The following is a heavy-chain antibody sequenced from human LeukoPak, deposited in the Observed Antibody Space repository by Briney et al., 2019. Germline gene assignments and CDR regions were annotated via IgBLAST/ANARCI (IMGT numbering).Heavy chain of an antibody. CDR2: IDTNTGNP. J-gene: IGHJ5*02. V-gene: IGHV7-4-1*02. Sequence: ASVKVSCKASGYTFTRYAINWVRQAPGQGLEWMGWIDTNTGNPTYAQAFTGRFVFSLDTSVSTAYLQISSLKAEDTAVYYRASQAITMVRGAITRWFDPWGQGTLVTVSS. CDR3: ASQAITMVRGAITRWFDP. D-gene: IGHD3-10*01. CDR1: GYTFTRYA.